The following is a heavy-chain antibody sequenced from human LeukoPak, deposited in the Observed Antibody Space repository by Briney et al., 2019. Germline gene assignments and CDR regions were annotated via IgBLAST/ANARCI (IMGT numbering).Heavy chain of an antibody. CDR1: GFTFSSDW. CDR3: ATFTERENYHYTANL. Sequence: GGSLRLSCAASGFTFSSDWMHWVRQAPGKVRVWVSRIDSHGSSTNYADSVKGRFTISRDTAKNTLYLQMNSLRAEDTAVYYCATFTERENYHYTANLWGQGPLVIVS. V-gene: IGHV3-74*01. CDR2: IDSHGSST. D-gene: IGHD3-16*02. J-gene: IGHJ4*02.